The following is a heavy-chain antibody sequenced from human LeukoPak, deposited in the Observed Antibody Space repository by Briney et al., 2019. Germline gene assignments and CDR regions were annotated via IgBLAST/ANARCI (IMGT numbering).Heavy chain of an antibody. V-gene: IGHV4-61*01. CDR3: ASPWVTMVHLGPDAFDI. Sequence: SETLSLTCTVSGGSVSSGSYYWSWIRQPPGKGLEWIGYIYYSGSTNYNPSLKSRVTISVDTSKNQFSLKLSSVTAADTAVYYCASPWVTMVHLGPDAFDIWGQGTMVTVSS. CDR2: IYYSGST. D-gene: IGHD3-10*01. CDR1: GGSVSSGSYY. J-gene: IGHJ3*02.